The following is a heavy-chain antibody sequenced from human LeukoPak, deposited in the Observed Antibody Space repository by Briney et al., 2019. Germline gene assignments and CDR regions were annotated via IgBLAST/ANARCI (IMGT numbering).Heavy chain of an antibody. CDR1: GFTFSSYS. V-gene: IGHV3-21*01. Sequence: PGGSLRLSCAASGFTFSSYSMNWVRQAPGKGLEWVSSISSSSSYIYYADSVKGRFTISRDNAKNSLYLQMNSLRAEDTAVYYCAREGGYSYGHTYYYYYYGMDVWGKGTTVTVSS. CDR2: ISSSSSYI. J-gene: IGHJ6*04. D-gene: IGHD5-18*01. CDR3: AREGGYSYGHTYYYYYYGMDV.